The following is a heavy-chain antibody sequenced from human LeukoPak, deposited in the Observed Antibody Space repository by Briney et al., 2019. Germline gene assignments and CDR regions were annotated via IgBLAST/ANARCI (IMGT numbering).Heavy chain of an antibody. CDR1: GFTFSSYW. J-gene: IGHJ3*02. V-gene: IGHV3-53*01. D-gene: IGHD2-15*01. CDR3: ARDWRYCSSGSCYTDHAFDI. Sequence: GGSLRLSCAASGFTFSSYWMTWVRQAPGKGLEWVSLIYSGGSTYYADSVKGRFTISSDNSKNTLYLQMNSLRADDTAVYYCARDWRYCSSGSCYTDHAFDIWGQGTKVTVSS. CDR2: IYSGGST.